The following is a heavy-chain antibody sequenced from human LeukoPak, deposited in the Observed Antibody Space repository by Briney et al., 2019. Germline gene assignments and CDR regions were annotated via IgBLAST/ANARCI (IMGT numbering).Heavy chain of an antibody. D-gene: IGHD3-22*01. V-gene: IGHV4-39*01. Sequence: SETLSLTCTVSGGSISSSSYYWGWIRQPPGKGLEWIGSIYHSGSTYYNPSLKSRVTISVDTSKNQFSLKLSSVTAADTAVYYCASYDPITMRRYYFDYWGQGTLVTVSS. CDR3: ASYDPITMRRYYFDY. CDR1: GGSISSSSYY. J-gene: IGHJ4*02. CDR2: IYHSGST.